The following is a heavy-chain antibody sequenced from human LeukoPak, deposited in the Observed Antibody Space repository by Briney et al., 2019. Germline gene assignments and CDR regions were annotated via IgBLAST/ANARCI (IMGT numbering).Heavy chain of an antibody. CDR3: AKDGSYGSSWVRYFQH. Sequence: PGGSLRLSCAASGFTFSSYGMHWVRQAPGKGLEWVAFIRYDGSNKYYADSVKGRFTISRDNSKNTLYLQMNSLRAEDTAVYYCAKDGSYGSSWVRYFQHWGQGTLVTVSS. D-gene: IGHD6-13*01. J-gene: IGHJ1*01. CDR1: GFTFSSYG. CDR2: IRYDGSNK. V-gene: IGHV3-30*02.